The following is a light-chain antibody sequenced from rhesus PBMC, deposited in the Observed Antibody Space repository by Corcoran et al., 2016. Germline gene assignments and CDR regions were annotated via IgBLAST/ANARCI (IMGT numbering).Light chain of an antibody. J-gene: IGKJ2*01. CDR2: AAS. V-gene: IGKV1-74*01. Sequence: DIQMTQSPSSLSASVGDRVTITCRARENVNNYLHWYQQKPGKAPKLLIYAASTLQSGVPSRFSGRGSGTDYTFTISSLQPEDVATYYCQHSYGTPYSFGQGTKVEIK. CDR3: QHSYGTPYS. CDR1: ENVNNY.